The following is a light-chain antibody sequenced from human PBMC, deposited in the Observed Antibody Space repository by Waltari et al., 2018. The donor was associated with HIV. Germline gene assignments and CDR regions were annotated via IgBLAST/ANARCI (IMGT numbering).Light chain of an antibody. CDR2: RNN. J-gene: IGLJ2*01. Sequence: QSVLTQPPSASGTPGQRVTISCSGSSSNIGSNYVYWYQQLPGTAPKLLIYRNNQRPSGVPERFSGSNSGTTATLTISGTQAMDEAEYYCQTWDSNYVVFGGGTKLTVL. CDR3: QTWDSNYVV. CDR1: SSNIGSNY. V-gene: IGLV1-47*01.